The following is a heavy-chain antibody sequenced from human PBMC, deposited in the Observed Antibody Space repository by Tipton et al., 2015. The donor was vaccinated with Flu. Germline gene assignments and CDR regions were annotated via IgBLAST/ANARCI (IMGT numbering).Heavy chain of an antibody. Sequence: SLRLSCAASGFTFSTYGMHWVRQAPGKGLEWVAVIWYDGSNKYYADSVKGRFTISRDNSKNTLYLQMNSLRAEDTAVYYCARGSRSVTEKLDYWGQGTLVTVSS. CDR3: ARGSRSVTEKLDY. J-gene: IGHJ4*02. CDR2: IWYDGSNK. CDR1: GFTFSTYG. D-gene: IGHD4-17*01. V-gene: IGHV3-33*01.